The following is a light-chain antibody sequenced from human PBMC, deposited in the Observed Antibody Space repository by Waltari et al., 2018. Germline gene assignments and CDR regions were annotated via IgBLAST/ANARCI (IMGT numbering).Light chain of an antibody. J-gene: IGKJ1*01. V-gene: IGKV4-1*01. Sequence: DIVMTQSPDSLAVSLGERVPLNCKSRQSGLYRSNSQNYLAWYQQKPGQPPKLLIYWASARESGVPDRFSGSESGTDFTLTISSLQAEDVAVYYCQQYYDIPWTFGQGTKVEIK. CDR2: WAS. CDR1: QSGLYRSNSQNY. CDR3: QQYYDIPWT.